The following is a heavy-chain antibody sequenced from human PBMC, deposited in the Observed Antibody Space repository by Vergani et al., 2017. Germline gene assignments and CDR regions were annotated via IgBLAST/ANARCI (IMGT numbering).Heavy chain of an antibody. V-gene: IGHV3-21*01. CDR2: ISSSSSYI. J-gene: IGHJ4*02. CDR3: ARATNYGDSFIDY. D-gene: IGHD4-17*01. Sequence: VQLVESGGGLVKPGGSLRLSCAASGFTFSSYSMNWVRQAPGKGLEWVSSISSSSSYIYYADSVKGRFTISRDNAKNSLYLQMNSLRAEDTAVYYCARATNYGDSFIDYWGQGTLVTVSS. CDR1: GFTFSSYS.